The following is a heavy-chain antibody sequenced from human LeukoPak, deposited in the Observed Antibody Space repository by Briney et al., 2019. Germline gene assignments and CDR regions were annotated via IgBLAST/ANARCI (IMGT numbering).Heavy chain of an antibody. Sequence: GGSLRLSCAASGFTFSSYAMSWVRQAPGKGLEWVSAISGSGGSTYYADSVKGRLTISRDNSKNTLYLQMNSLRAEDTAVYYCAKARSSGWYYFDYWGQGTLVTVSS. V-gene: IGHV3-23*01. D-gene: IGHD6-19*01. CDR1: GFTFSSYA. CDR3: AKARSSGWYYFDY. J-gene: IGHJ4*02. CDR2: ISGSGGST.